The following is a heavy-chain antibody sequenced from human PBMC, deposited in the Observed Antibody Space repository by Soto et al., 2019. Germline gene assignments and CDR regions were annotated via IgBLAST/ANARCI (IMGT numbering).Heavy chain of an antibody. CDR1: GYTFTSYG. D-gene: IGHD5-12*01. CDR3: AGYRGYDPGYYGRDA. Sequence: ASVKVSCKASGYTFTSYGISWVRQAPGQGLEWMGWISAYNGNTNYAQKLQGRVTMTTDTSTSTAYMELRSLRSDDTAVYYCAGYRGYDPGYYGRDAWGKGTTVTVSS. CDR2: ISAYNGNT. J-gene: IGHJ6*04. V-gene: IGHV1-18*01.